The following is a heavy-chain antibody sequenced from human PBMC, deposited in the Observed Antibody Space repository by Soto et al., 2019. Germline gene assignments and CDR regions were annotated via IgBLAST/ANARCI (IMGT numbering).Heavy chain of an antibody. CDR2: ISGSGGST. CDR3: AKDRKGAGTYYYYGMDV. J-gene: IGHJ6*02. V-gene: IGHV3-23*01. D-gene: IGHD6-19*01. CDR1: GLTFSSYA. Sequence: GGSLKLSCAASGLTFSSYAISWVRQAPGKGLEWVSAISGSGGSTYYADSVKGRFTISRDNSKNTLYLQMNSLRAEDTAVYYCAKDRKGAGTYYYYGMDVWGQGTTVTVSS.